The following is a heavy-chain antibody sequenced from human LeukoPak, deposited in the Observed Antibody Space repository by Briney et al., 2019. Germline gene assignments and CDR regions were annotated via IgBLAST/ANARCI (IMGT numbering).Heavy chain of an antibody. J-gene: IGHJ6*03. Sequence: GASVKVSCKVSGFTLADLSMHWVRQAPGRGLEWVGGFDRKNGDTIYAQRFRGRVTLTEDTSTGTAYMDLSSLSADDTAVYYCATGVFCATTTCPGYQHFYYFMGLWGKGTTVTVSS. D-gene: IGHD2-2*01. CDR1: GFTLADLS. V-gene: IGHV1-24*01. CDR2: FDRKNGDT. CDR3: ATGVFCATTTCPGYQHFYYFMGL.